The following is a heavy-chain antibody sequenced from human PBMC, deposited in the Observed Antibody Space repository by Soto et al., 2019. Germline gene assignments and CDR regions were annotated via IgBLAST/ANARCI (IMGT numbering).Heavy chain of an antibody. CDR1: GFVFSMYS. J-gene: IGHJ6*02. CDR3: ARDHLIMPAHDFFYGSDV. D-gene: IGHD2-2*01. V-gene: IGHV3-7*03. CDR2: IPQEVVDG. Sequence: PXVSLRLSCEVSGFVFSMYSMSWVRQTPGKGLEWVAKIPQEVVDGHYADSVKGRFTISRDNGKNSLYLQMNNLRAEDTAVYYCARDHLIMPAHDFFYGSDVWGRGATVTVSS.